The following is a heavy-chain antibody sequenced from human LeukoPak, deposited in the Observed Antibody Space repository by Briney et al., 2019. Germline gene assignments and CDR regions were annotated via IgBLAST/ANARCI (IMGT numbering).Heavy chain of an antibody. V-gene: IGHV1-8*01. CDR3: ARVPSLGYCSGGSCYRFDH. CDR1: GYTFASYD. J-gene: IGHJ4*02. D-gene: IGHD2-15*01. Sequence: ATVKVSCKASGYTFASYDINWVRRAPGQGREWMGWMNPDSTNTGYTQKFQGRVTMTRDTSMSTAYMELSSLTSEDTAVYYCARVPSLGYCSGGSCYRFDHWGQGTLVAVSS. CDR2: MNPDSTNT.